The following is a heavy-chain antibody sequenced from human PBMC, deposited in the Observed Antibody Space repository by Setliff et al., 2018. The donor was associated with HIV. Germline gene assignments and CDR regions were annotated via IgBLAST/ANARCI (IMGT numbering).Heavy chain of an antibody. Sequence: SETLSLTCAVSGYSISTAYYWGWIRQPTGKGLEWIGSVYHSGTTYYNPSLKSRVTISVDMSNNQFSLKVTSVTAADTAVYYCMRGRSITIFGVAYFDFWGQGTQVTVSS. CDR1: GYSISTAYY. CDR3: MRGRSITIFGVAYFDF. J-gene: IGHJ4*02. CDR2: VYHSGTT. V-gene: IGHV4-38-2*01. D-gene: IGHD3-3*01.